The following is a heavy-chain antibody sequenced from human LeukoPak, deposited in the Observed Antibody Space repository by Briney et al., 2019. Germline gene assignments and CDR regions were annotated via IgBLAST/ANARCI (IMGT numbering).Heavy chain of an antibody. CDR2: VYHHGNT. V-gene: IGHV4-38-2*02. Sequence: SETLSLTCSVSGFSIRTGYSRGWIRQPPGKGLEWIATVYHHGNTYFNPSLMSRAVISLDTSKNQFSLRLTSVTAADTAIYYCAREVESWFGDLLSHFDSWGQGMQVTVSS. CDR3: AREVESWFGDLLSHFDS. J-gene: IGHJ4*02. D-gene: IGHD3-10*01. CDR1: GFSIRTGYS.